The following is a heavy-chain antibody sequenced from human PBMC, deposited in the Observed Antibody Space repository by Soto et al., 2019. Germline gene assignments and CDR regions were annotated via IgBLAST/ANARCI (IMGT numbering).Heavy chain of an antibody. CDR1: GGSITSAGSF. CDR2: IGYSGAT. J-gene: IGHJ5*02. V-gene: IGHV4-31*03. Sequence: SETLSLTCTVSGGSITSAGSFWSWIRQHPGKGLEWIAFIGYSGATSYNPSLASRVTISVDTSKSQFSLNLRSVNAADTAVYYCARGGASSKWFAPWGQGTLVTVSS. D-gene: IGHD2-15*01. CDR3: ARGGASSKWFAP.